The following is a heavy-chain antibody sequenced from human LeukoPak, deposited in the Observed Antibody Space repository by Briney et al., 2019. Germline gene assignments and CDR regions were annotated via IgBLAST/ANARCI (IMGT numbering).Heavy chain of an antibody. CDR1: GGSISSSNW. V-gene: IGHV4-4*02. J-gene: IGHJ5*02. D-gene: IGHD2-2*01. CDR3: ARVRVGSPANNWFDP. Sequence: SGTLSLTCAVSGGSISSSNWWSWVRQPPGKGLEWIGYIYYSGSTNYNPSLKSRVTISVDTSKNQFSLKLSSVTAADTAVYYCARVRVGSPANNWFDPWGQGTLVTVSS. CDR2: IYYSGST.